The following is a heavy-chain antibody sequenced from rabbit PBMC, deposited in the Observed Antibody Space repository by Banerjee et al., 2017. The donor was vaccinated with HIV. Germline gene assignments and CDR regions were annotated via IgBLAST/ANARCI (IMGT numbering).Heavy chain of an antibody. CDR3: AREGANSAGFYL. CDR1: GIDFSAYYY. D-gene: IGHD7-1*01. Sequence: QEQLKETGGGLVQPGGSLTLSCKASGIDFSAYYYMCWVRQAPGKGLEWITCIYISSGATYYASWAKGRFTISKTSSTTVTLQMTSLTAADTATYFCAREGANSAGFYLWGQGTLVTVS. CDR2: IYISSGAT. J-gene: IGHJ3*01. V-gene: IGHV1S45*01.